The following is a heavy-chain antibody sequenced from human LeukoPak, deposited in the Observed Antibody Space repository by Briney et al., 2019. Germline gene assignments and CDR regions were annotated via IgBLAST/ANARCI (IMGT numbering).Heavy chain of an antibody. CDR1: GYSFTNYW. V-gene: IGHV5-51*01. J-gene: IGHJ4*02. CDR3: ARRTDRSFWYLDY. Sequence: GESLKISCKGCGYSFTNYWIGWVRQMPGKGLEWMGIIYPGDSETRYSPSFQGQVTISADKSISTAYLQWSSLKASDTAIYYCARRTDRSFWYLDYWGQGTLVTVSS. CDR2: IYPGDSET.